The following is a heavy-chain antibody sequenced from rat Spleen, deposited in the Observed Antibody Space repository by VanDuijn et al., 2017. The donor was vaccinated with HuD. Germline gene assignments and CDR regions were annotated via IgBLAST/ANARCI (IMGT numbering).Heavy chain of an antibody. CDR1: GFSFSNYD. CDR2: ITNTGGST. D-gene: IGHD4-3*01. CDR3: VRQDTSGYSNWFTY. V-gene: IGHV5S23*01. J-gene: IGHJ3*01. Sequence: EVQLVESGGGLVRPGRSLKLSCAASGFSFSNYDMAWVRQAPTEGLEWVASITNTGGSTYYPDSVKGRFTISRDNAKSTLYLQMDSLRSEDTATYYCVRQDTSGYSNWFTYWGQGTLVTVSS.